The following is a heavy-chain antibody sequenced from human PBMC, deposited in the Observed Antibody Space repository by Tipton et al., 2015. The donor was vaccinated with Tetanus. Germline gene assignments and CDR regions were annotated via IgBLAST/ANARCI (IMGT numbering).Heavy chain of an antibody. V-gene: IGHV3-33*01. D-gene: IGHD2-15*01. Sequence: SLRLSCAASGFTFSSYGMHWVRQAPGKGLEWVAVIWYDGSNKYYADSVKGRFTISRDNSKNTLYLQMNSLRAEDTAVYYCARDQKDIVVVVAATGYGAFDIWGQGTMVTVSS. CDR3: ARDQKDIVVVVAATGYGAFDI. CDR2: IWYDGSNK. J-gene: IGHJ3*02. CDR1: GFTFSSYG.